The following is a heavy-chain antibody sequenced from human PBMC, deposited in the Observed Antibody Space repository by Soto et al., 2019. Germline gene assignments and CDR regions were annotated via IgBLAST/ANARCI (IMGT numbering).Heavy chain of an antibody. V-gene: IGHV4-31*03. Sequence: SETLSLTCTVSGGSFNSGGYYWSWIRQHPGKGLEWLGYIDHSGYTFYNPSLQSRIILSMDTSKNQFSLKLSSATAADTAVYFCARKQAGFFYGIDYWGQGTLVTVSS. D-gene: IGHD3-3*01. CDR1: GGSFNSGGYY. CDR2: IDHSGYT. J-gene: IGHJ4*02. CDR3: ARKQAGFFYGIDY.